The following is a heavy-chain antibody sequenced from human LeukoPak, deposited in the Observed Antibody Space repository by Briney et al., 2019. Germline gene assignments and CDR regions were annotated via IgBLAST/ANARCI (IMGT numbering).Heavy chain of an antibody. CDR3: ARDGIGGDCFDY. Sequence: GGSLRLSCAASGFTFSSYAMHWVRQAPGKGLEWVAVISYDGSNKYYADSVKGRFTISRDNSKNTLYLQMNSLRAEDTAVYYCARDGIGGDCFDYWGQGTLVTVSS. D-gene: IGHD2-21*01. CDR1: GFTFSSYA. CDR2: ISYDGSNK. V-gene: IGHV3-30-3*01. J-gene: IGHJ4*02.